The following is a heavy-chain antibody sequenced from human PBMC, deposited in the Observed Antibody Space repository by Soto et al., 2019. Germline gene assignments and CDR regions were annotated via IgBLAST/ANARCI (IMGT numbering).Heavy chain of an antibody. CDR3: ARGRWSITMVRGVQNWFDP. D-gene: IGHD3-10*01. CDR1: GFTFSSYS. J-gene: IGHJ5*02. V-gene: IGHV3-48*01. Sequence: GGSLRLSCAASGFTFSSYSMNWVRQAPGKGLEWVSYISSSSSTIYYADSVKGRFTISRDNAKNSLYLQMNSLRAEDTAVYYCARGRWSITMVRGVQNWFDPWGQGTLVTVSS. CDR2: ISSSSSTI.